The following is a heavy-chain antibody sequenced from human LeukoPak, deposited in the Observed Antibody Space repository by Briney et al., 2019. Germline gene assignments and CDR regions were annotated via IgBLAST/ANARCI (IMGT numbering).Heavy chain of an antibody. CDR2: ISSSSSYI. CDR1: GFTFSSYS. CDR3: ASVRIAAADSY. V-gene: IGHV3-21*01. D-gene: IGHD6-13*01. J-gene: IGHJ4*02. Sequence: GGSLRLSCAASGFTFSSYSMNWVRQAPGKGLEWFSAISSSSSYIYYADSVKGRFTISRDNAKNSLYLQMNSLRAEDTAVYYCASVRIAAADSYWGQGTLVTVSS.